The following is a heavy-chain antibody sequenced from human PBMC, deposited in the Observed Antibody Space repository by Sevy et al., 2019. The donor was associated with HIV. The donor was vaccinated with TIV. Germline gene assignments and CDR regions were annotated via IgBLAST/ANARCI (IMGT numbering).Heavy chain of an antibody. D-gene: IGHD2-8*01. CDR2: IQSRTDGGTT. CDR1: GFTFSNAW. J-gene: IGHJ6*02. V-gene: IGHV3-15*01. CDR3: STDPIIVLLVTDGMDV. Sequence: GGSLRLSRAASGFTFSNAWMSWVRQAPGRGLEWVGRIQSRTDGGTTDYAAPVKGRFTISRDDSKNTLYLQMNSLKTEDTAVYYCSTDPIIVLLVTDGMDVWGQGTTVTVSS.